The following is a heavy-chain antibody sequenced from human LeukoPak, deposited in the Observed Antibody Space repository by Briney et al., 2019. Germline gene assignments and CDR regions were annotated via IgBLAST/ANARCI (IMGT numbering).Heavy chain of an antibody. CDR1: GYTFTSHG. CDR2: ISAYNGNT. V-gene: IGHV1-18*01. CDR3: ARVAMVRGVIIAYPPDY. D-gene: IGHD3-10*01. Sequence: ASVKVSCKASGYTFTSHGISWVRQAPGQGLEWMGWISAYNGNTNYAQKLQGRVTMTTDTSTSTAYMELRSLRSDDTAVYYCARVAMVRGVIIAYPPDYWGQGTLVTVSS. J-gene: IGHJ4*02.